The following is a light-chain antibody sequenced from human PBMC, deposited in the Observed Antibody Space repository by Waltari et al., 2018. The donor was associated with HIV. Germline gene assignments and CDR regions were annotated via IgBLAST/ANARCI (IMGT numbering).Light chain of an antibody. CDR2: AVN. J-gene: IGLJ2*01. CDR1: SGTSGGFHY. Sequence: QSALTPPAAVSGAPGQSITISCTPTSGTSGGFHYVPWYQQYPGKAPVIAIYAVNKRPSGVSIRFAGSKSGNTASLTISGLQTEDESVYYCCSYSDTSGSVEFGGGTRLTVL. CDR3: CSYSDTSGSVE. V-gene: IGLV2-14*03.